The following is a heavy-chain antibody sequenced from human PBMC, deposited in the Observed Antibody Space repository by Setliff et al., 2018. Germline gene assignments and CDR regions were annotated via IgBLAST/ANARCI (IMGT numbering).Heavy chain of an antibody. J-gene: IGHJ4*02. CDR2: INTYNGDT. V-gene: IGHV1-18*01. CDR3: ARDAHDYDSSENPIVDY. Sequence: ASVKVSCKASGYTFISYGISWVRQAPGRGLEWMAYINTYNGDTYYAQKFQGRVTMTTDTSTSTASMELGSLRSDDTAMYYCARDAHDYDSSENPIVDYWGQGTLVT. D-gene: IGHD3-22*01. CDR1: GYTFISYG.